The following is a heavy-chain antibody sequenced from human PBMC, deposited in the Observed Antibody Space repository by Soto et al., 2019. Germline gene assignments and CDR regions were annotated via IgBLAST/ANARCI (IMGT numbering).Heavy chain of an antibody. Sequence: GESLKISCKGSGYSFTSYWIGWVRQMPGKGLEWMGIIYPGDSDTRCSPSFQGQVTISADKSISTAYLQWSSLKASDTAMYYCARRGTGYYYDSSGYYSDAFDIWGQGTMVTVSS. J-gene: IGHJ3*02. CDR2: IYPGDSDT. D-gene: IGHD3-22*01. CDR1: GYSFTSYW. V-gene: IGHV5-51*01. CDR3: ARRGTGYYYDSSGYYSDAFDI.